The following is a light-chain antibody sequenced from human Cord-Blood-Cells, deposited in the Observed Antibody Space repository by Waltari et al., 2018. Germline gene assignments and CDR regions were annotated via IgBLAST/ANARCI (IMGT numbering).Light chain of an antibody. CDR3: QQRSNWIT. CDR1: QSVSSY. Sequence: EIVLTQSPATLSLSPGERATLSCRASQSVSSYLAWYQQKPGQAPRLFIYDASNRATGIPARFSGSGSGTDFTLTISSLEPEDFAVYYCQQRSNWITFGQGTRLEIK. J-gene: IGKJ5*01. CDR2: DAS. V-gene: IGKV3-11*01.